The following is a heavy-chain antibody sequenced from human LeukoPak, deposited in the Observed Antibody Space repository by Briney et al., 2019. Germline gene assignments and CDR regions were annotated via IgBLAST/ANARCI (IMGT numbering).Heavy chain of an antibody. D-gene: IGHD3-9*01. CDR1: GGSFSGYY. V-gene: IGHV4-34*01. CDR2: INHSGST. Sequence: SETLSLTCAVYGGSFSGYYWSWIRQPPGKGLEWIGEINHSGSTNYNPSLKSRVTISVDTSKNQFSLKLSSVTAADTAVYYCARGQLYYDILTGYSLWGQGTLVTASS. J-gene: IGHJ4*02. CDR3: ARGQLYYDILTGYSL.